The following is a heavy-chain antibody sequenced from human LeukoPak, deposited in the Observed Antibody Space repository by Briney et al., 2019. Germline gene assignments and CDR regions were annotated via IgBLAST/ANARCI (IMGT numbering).Heavy chain of an antibody. V-gene: IGHV1-69*06. CDR3: AGLGSGSYMFDY. CDR1: GGTFSSYA. D-gene: IGHD3-10*02. J-gene: IGHJ4*02. CDR2: IIPIFGTA. Sequence: SVKVSCKASGGTFSSYAISWVRQAPGQGLEWMGGIIPIFGTANYAQKFQGRVTITADKSTSTAYMELSSLRSEDTAVYYCAGLGSGSYMFDYWGQGTLVTVSS.